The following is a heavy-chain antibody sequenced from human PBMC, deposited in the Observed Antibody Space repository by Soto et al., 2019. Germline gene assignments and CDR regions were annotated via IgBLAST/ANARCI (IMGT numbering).Heavy chain of an antibody. D-gene: IGHD3-10*01. CDR2: ISPAGSSI. CDR3: AKDRGGSGAFDI. CDR1: GFSFSIYS. Sequence: EGQLVEFGGGLVKPGGSLRLSCAASGFSFSIYSYNWVRRAPGKGLEWLSYISPAGSSIYYADSVKGRFTISRDSARDSVYLQMNSLRAEDTAVYYCAKDRGGSGAFDIWGQGTMVTVSS. J-gene: IGHJ3*02. V-gene: IGHV3-48*01.